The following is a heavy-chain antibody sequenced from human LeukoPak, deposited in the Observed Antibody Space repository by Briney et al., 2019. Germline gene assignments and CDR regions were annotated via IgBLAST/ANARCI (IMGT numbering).Heavy chain of an antibody. D-gene: IGHD6-13*01. CDR2: FDPEDGET. V-gene: IGHV1-24*01. Sequence: ASVKVSCKVSGYTLTELSMHWVRQAPGKGLEWMGGFDPEDGETIYAQKFQGRVTMTEDTSTGTAYMELSSLRSEDTAVYYCATGPPYSSSWSYFDYWGQGTLVTVSS. J-gene: IGHJ4*02. CDR1: GYTLTELS. CDR3: ATGPPYSSSWSYFDY.